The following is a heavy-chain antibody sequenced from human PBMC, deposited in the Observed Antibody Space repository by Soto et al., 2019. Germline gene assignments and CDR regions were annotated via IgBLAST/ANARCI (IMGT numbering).Heavy chain of an antibody. Sequence: GESLKSSCKGSGYSFTSYCISWVRQMPGKGLEWMGRIDPSDSYTNYSPSFRGHVTISAYKSISTAYMQWSSLKASDTAMYYCARHPNTAPYYYYGMDVWGQGTTVPVSS. CDR2: IDPSDSYT. J-gene: IGHJ6*02. D-gene: IGHD5-18*01. CDR3: ARHPNTAPYYYYGMDV. CDR1: GYSFTSYC. V-gene: IGHV5-10-1*01.